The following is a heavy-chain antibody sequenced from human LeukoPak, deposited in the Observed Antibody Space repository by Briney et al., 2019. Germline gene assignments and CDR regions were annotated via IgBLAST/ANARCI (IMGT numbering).Heavy chain of an antibody. CDR1: GGSFSGYY. Sequence: SETLSLTCAVYGGSFSGYYWSWIRQPPGKGLEWIGSIYYSGSTYYNPSLKSRVTISVDTSKKQFSLKLSSVTAADTAVYYCARRGYSGYDYPYFDYWGQGTLVTVSS. V-gene: IGHV4-34*01. CDR3: ARRGYSGYDYPYFDY. D-gene: IGHD5-12*01. J-gene: IGHJ4*02. CDR2: IYYSGST.